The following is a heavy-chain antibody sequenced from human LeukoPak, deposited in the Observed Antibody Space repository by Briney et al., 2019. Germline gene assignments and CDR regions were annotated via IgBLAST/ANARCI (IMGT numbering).Heavy chain of an antibody. D-gene: IGHD3-22*01. CDR1: GGTFSSYT. J-gene: IGHJ4*02. Sequence: SVKVSCKASGGTFSSYTISWVRQAPGQGLEWMGRIIPILGIANYAQKFQGRVTITTDESTSTAYMELSSQRSEDTAVYYCARDHYYDSSGYAYWGQGTLVTVSS. CDR3: ARDHYYDSSGYAY. CDR2: IIPILGIA. V-gene: IGHV1-69*16.